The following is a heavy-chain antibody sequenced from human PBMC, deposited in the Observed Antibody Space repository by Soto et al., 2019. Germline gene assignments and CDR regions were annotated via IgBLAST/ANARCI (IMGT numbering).Heavy chain of an antibody. Sequence: SETLSLTCTVSGGSISSGGYYWSWIRQHPGKGLEWIGYIYYSGSTYYNPSLKSRVTISVDTSKNQFSLKLSSVTAADTSVYYCARDQGSYYGLHWFDPWGQGTLVTVSS. CDR2: IYYSGST. CDR3: ARDQGSYYGLHWFDP. D-gene: IGHD1-26*01. J-gene: IGHJ5*02. CDR1: GGSISSGGYY. V-gene: IGHV4-31*03.